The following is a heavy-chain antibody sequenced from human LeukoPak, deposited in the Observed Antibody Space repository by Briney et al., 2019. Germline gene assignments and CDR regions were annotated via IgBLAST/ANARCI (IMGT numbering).Heavy chain of an antibody. CDR3: AKGGRYSYGPCRY. CDR1: GFTFSSYG. J-gene: IGHJ4*02. Sequence: GGSLRLSCAASGFTFSSYGMHWVRQAPGKGLEWVAVISYDGSNKYYADSVKGRFTISRDNSKNTLYLQMNRLRAEDTAVYYCAKGGRYSYGPCRYWGQGPLVTVSS. V-gene: IGHV3-30*18. D-gene: IGHD5-18*01. CDR2: ISYDGSNK.